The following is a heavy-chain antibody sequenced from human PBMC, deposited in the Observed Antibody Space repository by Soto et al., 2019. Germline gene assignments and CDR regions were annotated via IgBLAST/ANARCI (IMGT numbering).Heavy chain of an antibody. Sequence: GGSLRDSCSASGFTSSSYCMNWVRQAPGKGLEWVSSISSGSSYKYYADSVKGRFTISRDNPKNSLYLQMNSLRAEETAVYYGACVLVFAAPSDLLYS. CDR1: GFTSSSYC. CDR2: ISSGSSYK. V-gene: IGHV3-21*01. J-gene: IGHJ5*01. CDR3: ACVLVFAAPSDLLYS. D-gene: IGHD2-15*01.